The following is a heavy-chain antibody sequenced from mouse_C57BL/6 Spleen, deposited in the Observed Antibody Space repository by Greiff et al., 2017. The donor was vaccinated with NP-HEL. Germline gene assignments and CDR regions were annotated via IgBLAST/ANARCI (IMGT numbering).Heavy chain of an antibody. Sequence: EVQLQQSGPELVKPGASVKISCKASGYTFTDYYMNWVKQSHGKSLEWIGDINPNNGGTSYNQKFKGKATLTVDKSSSTAYMDLRSLTSEDSAVFYCAKSASPCAYWGEGSLVTVSA. V-gene: IGHV1-26*01. CDR2: INPNNGGT. J-gene: IGHJ3*01. D-gene: IGHD6-1*01. CDR1: GYTFTDYY. CDR3: AKSASPCAY.